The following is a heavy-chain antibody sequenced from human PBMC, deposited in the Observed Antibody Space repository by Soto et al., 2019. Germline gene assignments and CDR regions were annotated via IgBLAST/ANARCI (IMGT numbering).Heavy chain of an antibody. CDR2: ISSSSSYI. D-gene: IGHD6-19*01. Sequence: PGGSLRLSCAASGFTFSSYSMNCVRQAPGKGLEWVSSISSSSSYIYYADSVKGRFTISRDNAKNSLYLQMNSLRAEDTAVYYCARDLSSGWYFNYYYYYGMDVWGQGTTVTVSS. V-gene: IGHV3-21*01. J-gene: IGHJ6*02. CDR1: GFTFSSYS. CDR3: ARDLSSGWYFNYYYYYGMDV.